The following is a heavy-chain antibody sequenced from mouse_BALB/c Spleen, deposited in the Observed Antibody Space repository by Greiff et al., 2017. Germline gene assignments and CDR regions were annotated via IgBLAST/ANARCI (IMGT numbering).Heavy chain of an antibody. Sequence: EVMLVESGGGLVKPGGSLKLSCAASGFTFSSYTMSWVRQTPEKRLEWVATISSGGSYTYYPDSVKGRFTISRDNAKNTLYLQMSSLKSEDTAMYYCTRECPYYFDYWGQGTTLTVSS. CDR3: TRECPYYFDY. CDR1: GFTFSSYT. J-gene: IGHJ2*01. V-gene: IGHV5-6-4*01. D-gene: IGHD6-1*01. CDR2: ISSGGSYT.